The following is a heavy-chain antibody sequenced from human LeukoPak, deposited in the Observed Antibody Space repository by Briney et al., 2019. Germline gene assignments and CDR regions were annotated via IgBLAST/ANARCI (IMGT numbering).Heavy chain of an antibody. CDR1: GFTFSHYY. D-gene: IGHD2-2*01. J-gene: IGHJ3*02. CDR2: IKQDGSEQ. CDR3: ARESIVVVPTTMDDASDI. V-gene: IGHV3-7*01. Sequence: GGSLRPSCAASGFTFSHYYMSWVRQAPGKGLEWVANIKQDGSEQFYLDSVKGRFTISRDNAKNALYLQMYSLRVEDTAVYYCARESIVVVPTTMDDASDIWGQGTMVTVSS.